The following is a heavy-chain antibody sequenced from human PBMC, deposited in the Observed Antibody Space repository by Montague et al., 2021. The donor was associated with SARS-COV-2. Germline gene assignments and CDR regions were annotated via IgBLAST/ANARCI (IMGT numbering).Heavy chain of an antibody. CDR3: AKAFGSGSINPTY. V-gene: IGHV4-59*13. CDR1: GGSISNCF. D-gene: IGHD3-10*01. J-gene: IGHJ4*02. Sequence: SETLSLTCTVSGGSISNCFYCWIRLPPGTGLDLIWYAYNYDTTPSYPTLTRQATLSIDTSRNLFSLQLGSVTAAATAVYLCAKAFGSGSINPTYWGQGVLVTVSS. CDR2: AYNYDTT.